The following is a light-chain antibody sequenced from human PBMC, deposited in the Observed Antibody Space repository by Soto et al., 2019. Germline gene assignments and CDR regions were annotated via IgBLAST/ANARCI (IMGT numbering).Light chain of an antibody. CDR3: QQFNNWPVT. V-gene: IGKV1D-13*01. CDR2: DAS. J-gene: IGKJ3*01. CDR1: QAISSA. Sequence: GDRVTITCRASQAISSALAWYQQKPGKPPKLLIYDASTLQSGVPSRFSGTASGTDFTLTINSLQPEDFATYYCQQFNNWPVTFGPGTKVHIK.